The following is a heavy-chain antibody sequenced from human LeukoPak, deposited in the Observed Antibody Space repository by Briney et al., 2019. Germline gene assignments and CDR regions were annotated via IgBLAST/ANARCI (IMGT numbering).Heavy chain of an antibody. Sequence: GASVKVSCKASGYSSTAYYIHWVRQAPGQGLEWMGIINPTSGSTSYAQKFQGRVTMTRDTSTSTVYMELSSLRSDDTAVYYCARGYNYGDYWGQGTLVIVSS. V-gene: IGHV1-46*01. CDR2: INPTSGST. J-gene: IGHJ4*02. CDR1: GYSSTAYY. D-gene: IGHD5-18*01. CDR3: ARGYNYGDY.